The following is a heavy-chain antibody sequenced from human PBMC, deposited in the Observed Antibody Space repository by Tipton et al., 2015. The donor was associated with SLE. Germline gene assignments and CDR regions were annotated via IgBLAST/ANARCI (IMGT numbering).Heavy chain of an antibody. CDR1: GGSISSYY. CDR3: ARDLYRSPGVFDY. D-gene: IGHD6-13*01. Sequence: TLSLTCTVSGGSISSYYWSWIRQPPGEGLEWMAYIYYSGGTNYNPSLKRRVTISVDTSKNQFSLKLSSVTAADTAVYYCARDLYRSPGVFDYWGQGTLVTVSS. CDR2: IYYSGGT. V-gene: IGHV4-59*01. J-gene: IGHJ4*02.